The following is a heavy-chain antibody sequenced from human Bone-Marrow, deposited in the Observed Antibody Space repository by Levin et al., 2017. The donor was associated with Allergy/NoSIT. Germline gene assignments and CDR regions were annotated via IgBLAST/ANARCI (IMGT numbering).Heavy chain of an antibody. J-gene: IGHJ6*02. V-gene: IGHV4-59*01. CDR3: ARSESGYGPFPYYYGMDV. CDR1: GGSISSYY. Sequence: PSQTLSLTCTVSGGSISSYYWSWIRQPPGKGLEWIGYIYYSGSTNYNPSLKSRVTISVDTSKNQFSLKLSSVTAADTAVYYCARSESGYGPFPYYYGMDVWGQGTTVTVSS. D-gene: IGHD3-3*01. CDR2: IYYSGST.